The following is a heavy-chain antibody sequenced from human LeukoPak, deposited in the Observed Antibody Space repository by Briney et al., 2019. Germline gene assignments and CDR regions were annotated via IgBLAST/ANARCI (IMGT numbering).Heavy chain of an antibody. CDR2: VGIAADT. CDR1: GFTFSDHA. Sequence: GGSLRLSCAASGFTFSDHAMHWVRQATGKGLEWVSAVGIAADTFYPGSVKGRFTISRENAKNSLYLQMNSLRVEDTAVYYCVRQKKSHGNFDYWGQGTLVTVSS. V-gene: IGHV3-13*01. CDR3: VRQKKSHGNFDY. D-gene: IGHD1-26*01. J-gene: IGHJ4*02.